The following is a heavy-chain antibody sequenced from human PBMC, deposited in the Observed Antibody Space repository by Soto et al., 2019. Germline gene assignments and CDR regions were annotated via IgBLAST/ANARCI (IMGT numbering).Heavy chain of an antibody. J-gene: IGHJ6*02. V-gene: IGHV2-26*01. D-gene: IGHD4-17*01. CDR2: IFSDNER. CDR3: ARMNVDSYQFYYAMDV. Sequence: QVTLKESGPALVKPTETLTLTCTVSGFSLTTGKMGVSWIRPPPGKALEWLAHIFSDNERSYSTSLQGRLTISKDTSGSQVVLSMTNVDPVDTATYYCARMNVDSYQFYYAMDVLGQGTTGTGSS. CDR1: GFSLTTGKMG.